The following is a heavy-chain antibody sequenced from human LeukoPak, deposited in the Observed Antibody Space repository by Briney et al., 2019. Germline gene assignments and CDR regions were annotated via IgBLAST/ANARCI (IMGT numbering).Heavy chain of an antibody. V-gene: IGHV3-21*01. Sequence: PGGSLRLSCAASGFTFSSYSMNWVRQAPGKGLEWVSSISSSSYIYYADSVKGRFTISRDNAKNSLYLQMNSLRAEDTAVYYCARDRDDYPFDYWGQGTLFTVSS. J-gene: IGHJ4*02. D-gene: IGHD5-24*01. CDR1: GFTFSSYS. CDR2: ISSSSYI. CDR3: ARDRDDYPFDY.